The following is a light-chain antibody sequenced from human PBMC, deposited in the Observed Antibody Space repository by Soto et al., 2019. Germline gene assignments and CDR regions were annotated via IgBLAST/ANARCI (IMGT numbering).Light chain of an antibody. Sequence: EIVLTQSPCTLSLSTGERATLSCRASQSVSSSYLVWHQQKPGQAPRLLIYDASNRATGIPARFSGSGSGTDFTLTISSLEPEDFAVYYCQQRSYWLTFGEGTKVDIK. J-gene: IGKJ4*01. V-gene: IGKV3D-20*02. CDR3: QQRSYWLT. CDR1: QSVSSSY. CDR2: DAS.